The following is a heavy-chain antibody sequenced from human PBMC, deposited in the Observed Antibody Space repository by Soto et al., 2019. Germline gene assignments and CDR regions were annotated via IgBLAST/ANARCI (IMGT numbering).Heavy chain of an antibody. V-gene: IGHV4-4*07. J-gene: IGHJ5*02. CDR3: VRDGTKTLRDWFDP. Sequence: LSETLSLTCTVSGSSIRGFYWIWIRMSAGKGLEWIGRIYATGTTDYNPSLKSRVMMSVDTSKKQFSLKLRSVTAADTAVYYCVRDGTKTLRDWFDPWGQGISVTVSS. D-gene: IGHD1-1*01. CDR2: IYATGTT. CDR1: GSSIRGFY.